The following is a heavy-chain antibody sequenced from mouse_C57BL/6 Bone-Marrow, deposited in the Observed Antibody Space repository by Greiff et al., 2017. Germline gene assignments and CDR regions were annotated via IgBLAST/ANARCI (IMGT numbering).Heavy chain of an antibody. CDR3: TREEDYYGYGHY. CDR1: GYTFTDYE. CDR2: IDPETGGT. J-gene: IGHJ2*01. V-gene: IGHV1-15*01. Sequence: QVQLQQSGAELVRPGASVTLSCKASGYTFTDYEMHWVKQTPVHGLEWIGAIDPETGGTAYNQKFKGKAILTADKSSSTAYMELRSLTSEDSAVYYCTREEDYYGYGHYWGQGTTLTVSS. D-gene: IGHD2-2*01.